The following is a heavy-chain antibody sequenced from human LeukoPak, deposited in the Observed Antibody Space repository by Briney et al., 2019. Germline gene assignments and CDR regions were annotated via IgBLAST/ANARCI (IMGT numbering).Heavy chain of an antibody. Sequence: PSETLSLTCTVSGASISNSDRYWGWIRQPPGKGLEWIGSIYYSGITYHNPSLKSRVTMSIDTSKTQFSLKLSSVTAADTAVYYCVRRRYYDAFDIWGQGTMVTVSS. CDR2: IYYSGIT. D-gene: IGHD3-10*01. CDR3: VRRRYYDAFDI. CDR1: GASISNSDRY. J-gene: IGHJ3*02. V-gene: IGHV4-39*01.